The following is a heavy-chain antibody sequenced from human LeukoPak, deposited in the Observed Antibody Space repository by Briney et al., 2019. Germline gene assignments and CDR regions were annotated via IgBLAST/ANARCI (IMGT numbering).Heavy chain of an antibody. CDR1: GFTVSSNS. CDR2: IYSDNT. V-gene: IGHV3-53*01. Sequence: GGSLRLSCTVSGFTVSSNSMSWVRQAPGKGLEWVSFIYSDNTHYSDSVKGRFTISRDNSKNTLYLQMNSLRAEDTAVYYCARDQSNIEMSLGYWGQGTLVTVSS. D-gene: IGHD5-24*01. J-gene: IGHJ1*01. CDR3: ARDQSNIEMSLGY.